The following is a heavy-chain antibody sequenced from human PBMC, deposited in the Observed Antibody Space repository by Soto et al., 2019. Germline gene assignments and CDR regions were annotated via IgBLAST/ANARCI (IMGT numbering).Heavy chain of an antibody. CDR3: AKDRKGDTAMVRSPTEYFQH. D-gene: IGHD5-18*01. Sequence: SLRLSLAASRVTFSNYAISWVLRTPLKGLYWVAVISYDGSNKYYADSVKGRFTISRDNSKNTLYLQMNSLRAEDTAVYYCAKDRKGDTAMVRSPTEYFQHWGQGTLVTVSS. CDR1: RVTFSNYA. J-gene: IGHJ1*01. CDR2: ISYDGSNK. V-gene: IGHV3-30*18.